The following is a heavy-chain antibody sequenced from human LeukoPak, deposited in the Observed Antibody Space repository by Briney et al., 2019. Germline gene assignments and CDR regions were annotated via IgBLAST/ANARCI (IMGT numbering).Heavy chain of an antibody. CDR1: GFTFSNYW. J-gene: IGHJ4*02. D-gene: IGHD2/OR15-2a*01. CDR3: ARDFYRFLRGVFDY. CDR2: IKQDGTEK. Sequence: GGSLRLSCAASGFTFSNYWMSWVRQAPGKGLEWVAHIKQDGTEKYYVDSVKGRFTISRDNAKNSLFLQMNSLRAEDTAVYYCARDFYRFLRGVFDYWGQGTLVTVSS. V-gene: IGHV3-7*01.